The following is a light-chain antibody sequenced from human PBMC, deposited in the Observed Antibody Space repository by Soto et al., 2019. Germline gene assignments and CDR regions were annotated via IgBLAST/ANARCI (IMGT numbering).Light chain of an antibody. V-gene: IGKV3-20*01. CDR1: QSVTSNY. CDR3: QQYGGSPYT. Sequence: EMVLTQSPGTLSLSPGDRATLSCRASQSVTSNYLAWYQQKPGQAPRLLFYGASNGATGIPDTFSGSGSGTDFTLTISRLDPEDFAVYYCQQYGGSPYTFGQGTKLEIK. CDR2: GAS. J-gene: IGKJ2*01.